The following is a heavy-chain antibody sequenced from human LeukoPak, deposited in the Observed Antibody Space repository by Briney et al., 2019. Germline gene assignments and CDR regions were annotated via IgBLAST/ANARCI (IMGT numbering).Heavy chain of an antibody. CDR1: GFIFDDYA. J-gene: IGHJ4*02. CDR2: ISWNSGSI. V-gene: IGHV3-9*01. Sequence: GGSLRLSCAVSGFIFDDYAMHWVRQAPGKGLEWVSGISWNSGSIGYADSVKGRFTISRDNAKNSLYLQMNSLRAEDTALYYCAKDISSGDGYNWDYFDYWGQGTLVTVSS. D-gene: IGHD5-24*01. CDR3: AKDISSGDGYNWDYFDY.